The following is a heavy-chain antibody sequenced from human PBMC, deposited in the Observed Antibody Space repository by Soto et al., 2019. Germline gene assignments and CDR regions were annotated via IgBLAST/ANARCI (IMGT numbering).Heavy chain of an antibody. CDR2: ILCLNDSK. J-gene: IGHJ5*02. CDR3: AIGAVESPRGWFDA. V-gene: IGHV1-2*02. D-gene: IGHD3-3*01. Sequence: ASVKVSCKASGYTFSDYGIHWIRQAPGQRPEWLGWILCLNDSKEYSQKFQGRITLTRDTSISTAYMELSRLRSDDTAVYYCAIGAVESPRGWFDAWGPGTLVTVVS. CDR1: GYTFSDYG.